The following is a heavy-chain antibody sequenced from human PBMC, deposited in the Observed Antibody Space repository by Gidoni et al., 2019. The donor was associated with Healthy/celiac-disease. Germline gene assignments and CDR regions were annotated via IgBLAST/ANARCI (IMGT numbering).Heavy chain of an antibody. CDR2: INHSGST. CDR1: GGSFSGYY. V-gene: IGHV4-34*01. CDR3: ARGDAGQSIAAAVYLDY. D-gene: IGHD6-13*01. Sequence: QVQLQQWGAGLLKPSETLSLTCAVYGGSFSGYYWSWIRQPPGKGLEWIGEINHSGSTNYNPSLKSRVTISVDTSKNQFSLKLSSVTAADTAVYYCARGDAGQSIAAAVYLDYWGQGTLVTVSS. J-gene: IGHJ4*02.